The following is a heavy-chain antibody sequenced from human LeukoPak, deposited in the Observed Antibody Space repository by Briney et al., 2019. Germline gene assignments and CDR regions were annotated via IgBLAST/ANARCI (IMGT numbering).Heavy chain of an antibody. CDR3: GTVRGILSYFDL. J-gene: IGHJ2*01. CDR2: INLNTGGV. V-gene: IGHV1-2*02. CDR1: GDSFSDSY. D-gene: IGHD3-16*01. Sequence: ASVKVTCKASGDSFSDSYIHWVRQAPGQGPEWMGWINLNTGGVNYAQKFDGRFSMTRDTSINTAFMELSGLRFDDTAVYYCGTVRGILSYFDLWGRGTLVTVSS.